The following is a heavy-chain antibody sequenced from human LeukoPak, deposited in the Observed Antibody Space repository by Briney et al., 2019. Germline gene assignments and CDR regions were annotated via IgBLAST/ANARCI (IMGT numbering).Heavy chain of an antibody. CDR3: ARGGSYFGPGSYPFDY. D-gene: IGHD3-10*01. Sequence: ASVKVSCKASGYSFTSYGMNWVRQAPGQGLEWMGCLSANNGNTNYAQKLQGRVTMTTDTSTSTAYMEVRSLRSDDTAVYYCARGGSYFGPGSYPFDYWGQGTLVPVSS. CDR1: GYSFTSYG. J-gene: IGHJ4*02. CDR2: LSANNGNT. V-gene: IGHV1-18*04.